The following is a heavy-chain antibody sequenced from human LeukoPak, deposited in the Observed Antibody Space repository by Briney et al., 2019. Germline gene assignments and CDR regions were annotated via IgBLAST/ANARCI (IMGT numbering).Heavy chain of an antibody. CDR1: GFNFSDYY. V-gene: IGHV3-11*04. Sequence: GGSLRLSCAASGFNFSDYYMSWIRQAPGEGLEWISYISSSGTTIYYADSVRGRFTISRDNAKNSLYLQMNSLRADDTAVYYCTREDRVGGSLDAWGQGTLVTVSS. CDR3: TREDRVGGSLDA. CDR2: ISSSGTTI. J-gene: IGHJ5*02. D-gene: IGHD1-26*01.